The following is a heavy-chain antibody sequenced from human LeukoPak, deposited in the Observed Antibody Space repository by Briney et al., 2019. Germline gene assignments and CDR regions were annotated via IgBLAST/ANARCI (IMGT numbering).Heavy chain of an antibody. Sequence: SETLSLTCTVSGGSISSSSYYWGWIRQPPGKGLEWIGSIYYSGSTYYNPSLKSRVTISVDTSKNQFSLKLSSVTAADTAVYYCARDPSSSCSFDYWGQGTLVTVSS. D-gene: IGHD6-13*01. CDR2: IYYSGST. J-gene: IGHJ4*02. V-gene: IGHV4-39*02. CDR1: GGSISSSSYY. CDR3: ARDPSSSCSFDY.